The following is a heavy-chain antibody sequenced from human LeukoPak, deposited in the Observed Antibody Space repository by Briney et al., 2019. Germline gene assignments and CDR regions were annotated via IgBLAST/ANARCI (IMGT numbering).Heavy chain of an antibody. CDR2: IKQDGSEK. Sequence: PGGSLRLSCAASGFTFSSYWMSWVRQAPGKGLEWVANIKQDGSEKYYVDSVKGRFTISRDNAKNSLYLQMNSLRAEDTAVYYCARDNREVCSGGSCPPYYYGMDVWGQGTTVTVSS. CDR3: ARDNREVCSGGSCPPYYYGMDV. D-gene: IGHD2-15*01. CDR1: GFTFSSYW. J-gene: IGHJ6*02. V-gene: IGHV3-7*01.